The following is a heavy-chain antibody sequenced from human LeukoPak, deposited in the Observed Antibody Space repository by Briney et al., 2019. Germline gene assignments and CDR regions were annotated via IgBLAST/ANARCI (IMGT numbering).Heavy chain of an antibody. J-gene: IGHJ4*02. CDR2: IFYSGST. CDR1: GGSISNYY. Sequence: SETLSLACTVSGGSISNYYWSWIRQPPGKGLEWIGYIFYSGSTNYNPSLKSRVTMSLDTSKRDFSLVLISVTAADTAVYYCARGASPDFWGQGTLVTVSS. V-gene: IGHV4-59*01. CDR3: ARGASPDF.